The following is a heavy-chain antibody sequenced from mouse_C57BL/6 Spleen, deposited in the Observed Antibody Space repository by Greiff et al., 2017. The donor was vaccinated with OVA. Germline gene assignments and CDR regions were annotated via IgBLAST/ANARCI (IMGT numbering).Heavy chain of an antibody. J-gene: IGHJ4*01. CDR1: GYTFTSYW. D-gene: IGHD2-1*01. CDR2: IDPAGSYT. Sequence: QVQLKQPGAELVKPGASVKLSCKASGYTFTSYWMQWVKQRPGQGLEWIGEIDPAGSYTNYNQKFKGKATLTVDTSSSTAYMQLSSLTSEDSAVYDCARLYYGKEDYYAMDYWGQGTSVTVSS. V-gene: IGHV1-50*01. CDR3: ARLYYGKEDYYAMDY.